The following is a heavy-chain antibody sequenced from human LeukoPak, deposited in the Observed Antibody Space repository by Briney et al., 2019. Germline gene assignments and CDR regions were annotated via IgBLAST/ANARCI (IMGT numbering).Heavy chain of an antibody. CDR2: IIPIFGIA. CDR3: ARGGGSYSDDAFDI. CDR1: GGTFSSHA. Sequence: GSSLKVSCKASGGTFSSHAISWVRQAPGQGLEWMGRIIPIFGIANYAQKFQGRVTITADKSTSTAYMELSSLRSEDTAVYYCARGGGSYSDDAFDIWGQGTMVTVSS. V-gene: IGHV1-69*04. J-gene: IGHJ3*02. D-gene: IGHD1-26*01.